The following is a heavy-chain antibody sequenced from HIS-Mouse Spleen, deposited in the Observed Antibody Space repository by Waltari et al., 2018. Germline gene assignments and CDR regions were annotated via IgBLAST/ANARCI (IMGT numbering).Heavy chain of an antibody. J-gene: IGHJ2*01. CDR2: IYYSGRT. CDR3: AREIPYSSSWYDWYFDL. CDR1: GGSISSSSYY. V-gene: IGHV4-39*07. D-gene: IGHD6-13*01. Sequence: QLQLQKSGPGLVKPSETLSLTCTVSGGSISSSSYYWGWIRQPPGKGLGWIGSIYYSGRTYYNPSLKSRVTISVDTSKNQFSLKLSSVTAADTAVYYCAREIPYSSSWYDWYFDLWGRGTLVTVSS.